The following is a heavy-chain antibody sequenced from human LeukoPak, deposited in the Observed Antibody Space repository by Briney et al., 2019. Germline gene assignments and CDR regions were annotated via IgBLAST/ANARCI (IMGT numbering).Heavy chain of an antibody. CDR2: INGDGSWI. V-gene: IGHV3-74*01. J-gene: IGHJ4*02. Sequence: GGSLTLSCAASGFTFSSYSMHWVRQAPGKGLGWVSRINGDGSWITYADSVKGRFTISRDNSKNTLYLQMNSLRAEDTAVYYCARVQYYYGSGNGFGFDYWGQGTLVTVSS. CDR3: ARVQYYYGSGNGFGFDY. D-gene: IGHD3-10*01. CDR1: GFTFSSYS.